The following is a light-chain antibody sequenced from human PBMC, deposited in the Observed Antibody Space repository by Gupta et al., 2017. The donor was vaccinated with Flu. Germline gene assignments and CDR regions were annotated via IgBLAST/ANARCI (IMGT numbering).Light chain of an antibody. CDR3: QQYVSSPPGVT. Sequence: LSLSPGETATLSGRASQSVSRNYLAWYRQKPGQAPRLLIYGAYHRAAGIPDRFRGSGSGTDFILTISRLEPEDFAVYYCQQYVSSPPGVTFGPGTKVDVK. CDR2: GAY. J-gene: IGKJ3*01. V-gene: IGKV3-20*01. CDR1: QSVSRNY.